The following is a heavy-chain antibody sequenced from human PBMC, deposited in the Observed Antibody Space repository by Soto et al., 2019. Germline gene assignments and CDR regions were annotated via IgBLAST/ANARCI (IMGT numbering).Heavy chain of an antibody. CDR3: ARGTPYYDFWSGYAFDL. CDR1: GYTLKGYY. CDR2: VNPDSGAT. Sequence: GASVKVSCKASGYTLKGYYMHWVRQAPGQGLEWMGWVNPDSGATNYTQKFRDRVTMTRDTSITTAYMELSSLTSDDTAVYYCARGTPYYDFWSGYAFDLWGQGTLVTVSS. V-gene: IGHV1-2*02. J-gene: IGHJ4*02. D-gene: IGHD3-3*01.